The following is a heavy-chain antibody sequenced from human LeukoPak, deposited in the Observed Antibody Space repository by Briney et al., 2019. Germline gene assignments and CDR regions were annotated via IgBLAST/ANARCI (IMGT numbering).Heavy chain of an antibody. Sequence: GASVKVSCKASGYTFTSYGISWVRQAPGQGLEWMGWISAYNGNTNYAQKLQGRVTMTTDTSTSTAYMELRSLRSDDTAAYYCARVYCSSTSCLEADYRGQGTLVTVSS. CDR2: ISAYNGNT. J-gene: IGHJ4*02. D-gene: IGHD2-2*01. CDR3: ARVYCSSTSCLEADY. CDR1: GYTFTSYG. V-gene: IGHV1-18*04.